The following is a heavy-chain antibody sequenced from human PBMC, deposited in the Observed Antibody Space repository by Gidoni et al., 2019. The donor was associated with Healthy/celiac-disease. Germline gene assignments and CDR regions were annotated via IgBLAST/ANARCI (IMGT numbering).Heavy chain of an antibody. Sequence: QVQLVQSGAEVTKPGASVKVSCKASGYTFTGYYMHWVRQAPGQGLEWMGWINPNRGGTNYAQKFQGRDTMTRDTSISTAYMELRRLRSDDTAVYNGATQNYYDSSGYYYKSGWFDPWGQGTLVTVSS. D-gene: IGHD3-22*01. CDR3: ATQNYYDSSGYYYKSGWFDP. CDR2: INPNRGGT. V-gene: IGHV1-2*02. CDR1: GYTFTGYY. J-gene: IGHJ5*02.